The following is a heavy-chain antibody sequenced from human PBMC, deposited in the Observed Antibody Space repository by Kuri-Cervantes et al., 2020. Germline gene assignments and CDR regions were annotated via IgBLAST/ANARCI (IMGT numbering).Heavy chain of an antibody. V-gene: IGHV4-39*01. Sequence: ESLKISCTVSGGSISSSSYYWGWIRQPPGKGLEWIGSIYYSGSTYYNPSLKSRVTISVDTSKNQFSLKLSSVTAADTAVYYCARRPPADSSGYHFDYWGQGTLVTVSS. D-gene: IGHD3-22*01. CDR1: GGSISSSSYY. J-gene: IGHJ4*02. CDR2: IYYSGST. CDR3: ARRPPADSSGYHFDY.